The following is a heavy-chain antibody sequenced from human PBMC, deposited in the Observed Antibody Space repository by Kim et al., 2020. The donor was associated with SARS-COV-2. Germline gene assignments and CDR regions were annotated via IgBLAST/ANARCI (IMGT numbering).Heavy chain of an antibody. V-gene: IGHV3-30*01. D-gene: IGHD1-26*01. J-gene: IGHJ5*02. CDR3: ARSNSGSYFDWFDP. Sequence: ADSVKGRFTISRDNSKNTLYLQMNSLRAEDTAVYYCARSNSGSYFDWFDPWGQGTLVTVSS.